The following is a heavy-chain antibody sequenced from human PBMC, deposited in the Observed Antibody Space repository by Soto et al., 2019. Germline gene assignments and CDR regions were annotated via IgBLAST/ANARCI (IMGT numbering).Heavy chain of an antibody. J-gene: IGHJ4*02. D-gene: IGHD3-3*01. V-gene: IGHV3-30-3*01. CDR1: GFTFSDYA. Sequence: QVQVVESGGGVVQPGRSLRLSCAASGFTFSDYAFHWVRQAPGKGLEWVAVISYDGSHIYYADSVRGRFTISRDNSKNTLYLQMNSLRADDTAVYYCAKDSPSDYDLWTGPTFDHWGQGTLVTVSS. CDR2: ISYDGSHI. CDR3: AKDSPSDYDLWTGPTFDH.